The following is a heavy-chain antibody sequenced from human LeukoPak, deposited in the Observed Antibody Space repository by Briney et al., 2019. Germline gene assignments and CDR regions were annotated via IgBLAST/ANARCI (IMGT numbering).Heavy chain of an antibody. D-gene: IGHD3-9*01. Sequence: SETLSLTCAVYGGSFSGYYWSWIRQPPGKGLEWIGEINHSGSTNYNPSLKSRVTISVDTSKNQFSLKLSSVTAADTAVYYCARLYDILTGSLEDYWGQGTLVTVSS. CDR1: GGSFSGYY. CDR3: ARLYDILTGSLEDY. CDR2: INHSGST. V-gene: IGHV4-34*01. J-gene: IGHJ4*02.